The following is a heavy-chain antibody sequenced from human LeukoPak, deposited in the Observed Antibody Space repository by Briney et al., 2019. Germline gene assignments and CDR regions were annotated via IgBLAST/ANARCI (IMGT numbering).Heavy chain of an antibody. Sequence: SETLSLTCTISGGSISSYYWSWIRQPPGKGLEWIGYIYYSGSTNYNPSLKSRVTISVDTSKNQFSLKLSSVTPADTAVYYCARGGYYGSGNDFRFDPWAQGTLVTVSS. CDR1: GGSISSYY. CDR3: ARGGYYGSGNDFRFDP. CDR2: IYYSGST. V-gene: IGHV4-59*01. D-gene: IGHD3-10*01. J-gene: IGHJ5*02.